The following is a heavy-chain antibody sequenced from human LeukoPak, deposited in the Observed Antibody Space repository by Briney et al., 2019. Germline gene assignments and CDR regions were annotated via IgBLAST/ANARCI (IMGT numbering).Heavy chain of an antibody. V-gene: IGHV4-4*02. CDR1: GGSISSSNW. D-gene: IGHD7-27*01. Sequence: SETLSLTCAVSGGSISSSNWWSWVRQPPGKGLEWMGEIYHSGSTNYNPSLKSRVTISLDKSKNQFSLKLSSVTAADTAVYYCARAKLGIFDYWGQGTLVTVSS. J-gene: IGHJ4*02. CDR2: IYHSGST. CDR3: ARAKLGIFDY.